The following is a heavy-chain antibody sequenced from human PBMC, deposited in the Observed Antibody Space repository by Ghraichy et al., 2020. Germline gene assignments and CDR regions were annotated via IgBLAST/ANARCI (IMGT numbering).Heavy chain of an antibody. CDR2: ISYDGSNK. CDR3: ARDPRSLNQLDY. V-gene: IGHV3-30*04. CDR1: GFTFSSYA. Sequence: GGSLRLSCAASGFTFSSYAMHWVRQAPGKGLEWVAVISYDGSNKYYADSVKGRFTISRDNSKNTLYLQMNSLRAEDTAVYYCARDPRSLNQLDYWGQGTLVTVSS. D-gene: IGHD2-8*01. J-gene: IGHJ4*02.